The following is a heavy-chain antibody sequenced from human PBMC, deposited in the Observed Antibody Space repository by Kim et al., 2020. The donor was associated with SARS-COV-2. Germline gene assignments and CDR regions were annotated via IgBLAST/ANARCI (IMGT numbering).Heavy chain of an antibody. Sequence: SETLSLTCTVSGGSISSYYWSWIRQPPGKGLEWIGYIYYSGSTNYNPSLKSRVTISVDTSKNQFSLRLNSVTAADTAVYYCARLNSEGDWFDPWGQGTLVTVSS. V-gene: IGHV4-59*08. CDR1: GGSISSYY. CDR2: IYYSGST. J-gene: IGHJ5*02. CDR3: ARLNSEGDWFDP. D-gene: IGHD1-7*01.